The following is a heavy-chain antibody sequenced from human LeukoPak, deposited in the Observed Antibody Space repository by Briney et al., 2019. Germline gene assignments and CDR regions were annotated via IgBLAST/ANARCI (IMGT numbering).Heavy chain of an antibody. Sequence: SETLSLTCSVSGAPISRYYWSWIRQPPGKGLEWIGYISYTESTTYNPSLKSRITISVDTSKNQSSLKVDSVTAADTAMYYCAGGTYHRFDYWGQGTLVTVSS. CDR3: AGGTYHRFDY. D-gene: IGHD2-2*01. J-gene: IGHJ4*02. CDR2: ISYTEST. CDR1: GAPISRYY. V-gene: IGHV4-59*08.